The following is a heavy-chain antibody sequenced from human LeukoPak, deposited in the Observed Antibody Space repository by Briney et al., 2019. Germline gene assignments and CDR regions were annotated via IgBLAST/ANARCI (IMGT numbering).Heavy chain of an antibody. V-gene: IGHV4-59*08. CDR2: IYYSGST. CDR3: ARHLLYAFDI. J-gene: IGHJ3*02. CDR1: GGSISSYY. Sequence: SETLSITCTVSGGSISSYYWSWIRQPPGKGLEWIGYIYYSGSTNYNPSLKSRVTISVDTSKNQFSLKLSSVTAADTAVYYCARHLLYAFDIWGQGTMVTVSS.